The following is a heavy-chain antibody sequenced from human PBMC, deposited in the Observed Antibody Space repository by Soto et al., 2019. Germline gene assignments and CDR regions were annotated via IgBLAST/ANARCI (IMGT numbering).Heavy chain of an antibody. V-gene: IGHV3-30*18. CDR2: ISYDGSNK. J-gene: IGHJ6*02. Sequence: PGGSLRLSCAASGFTFSSYGMHWVRQAPGKGLEWVAVISYDGSNKYYADSVKGRFTISRDNSKNTLYLQMNSLRAEDTAVYYCAKGVIAVAVYYGMDVWGQGTTVTVSS. CDR1: GFTFSSYG. CDR3: AKGVIAVAVYYGMDV. D-gene: IGHD6-19*01.